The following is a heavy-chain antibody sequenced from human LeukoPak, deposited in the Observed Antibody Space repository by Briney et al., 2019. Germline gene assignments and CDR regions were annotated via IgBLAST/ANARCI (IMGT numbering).Heavy chain of an antibody. CDR2: IYHSGST. CDR1: GYSISSGYY. Sequence: PSETLSLTCTVSGYSISSGYYWGWIRQPPGKGLEWIGSIYHSGSTYYNPSLNSRVTISLDTSKNQFSLKLNSVTAADTAVYYCARFIYYYYYMDVWGKGTTVTVSS. J-gene: IGHJ6*03. V-gene: IGHV4-38-2*02. CDR3: ARFIYYYYYMDV.